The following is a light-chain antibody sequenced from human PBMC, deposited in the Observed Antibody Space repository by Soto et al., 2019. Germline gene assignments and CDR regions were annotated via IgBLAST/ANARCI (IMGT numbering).Light chain of an antibody. Sequence: ETVITQSPATLSVSPGERYTLSCMASQTIRSTLAWFQQKPCQAPRLLIYDASTRANGIPARFRGSGSGTEFTLTISSLQSEDFAVYYCQPYDNWPRTVGPVTKVDIK. CDR1: QTIRST. J-gene: IGKJ1*01. V-gene: IGKV3-15*01. CDR2: DAS. CDR3: QPYDNWPRT.